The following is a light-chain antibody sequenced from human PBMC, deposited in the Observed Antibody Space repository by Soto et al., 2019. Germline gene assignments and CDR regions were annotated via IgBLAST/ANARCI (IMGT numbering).Light chain of an antibody. CDR3: QQGYTTRWT. J-gene: IGKJ1*01. V-gene: IGKV1-39*01. CDR1: QNIRRY. Sequence: DIQMTQSPTSLSASVGDRVTISCRASQNIRRYLNWYQQIPGKAPHLLIYATSILQTGVPSRFSGSGSGTDVTLTINGLQPEDFATYYCQQGYTTRWTFGQGTKVDIK. CDR2: ATS.